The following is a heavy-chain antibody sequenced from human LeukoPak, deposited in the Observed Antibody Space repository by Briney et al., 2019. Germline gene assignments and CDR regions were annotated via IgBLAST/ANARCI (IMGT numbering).Heavy chain of an antibody. D-gene: IGHD6-13*01. J-gene: IGHJ4*02. V-gene: IGHV4-59*12. CDR3: ARDGGIAAAVFDY. Sequence: SETLSLTCTVSDGSINNYYWTWIRQPPGKGLEWIGCIHYSGSTNYNPSLKSRVTISVDKSKNQFSLKLSSVTAADTAVYYCARDGGIAAAVFDYWGQGTLVTVSS. CDR2: IHYSGST. CDR1: DGSINNYY.